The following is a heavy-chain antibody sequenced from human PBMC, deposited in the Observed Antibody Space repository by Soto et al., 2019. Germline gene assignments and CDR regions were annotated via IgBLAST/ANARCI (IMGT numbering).Heavy chain of an antibody. Sequence: ASVKVSCKASGYTFSTYALHWVRQAPGQRLEWMGWINVDNGNTKYSEKLQGRVTFRRDTSASTASMEVSSLRSEDTAVYYCARDRDILTGYYPYWGQGTPVTVSS. CDR3: ARDRDILTGYYPY. V-gene: IGHV1-3*01. J-gene: IGHJ4*02. D-gene: IGHD3-9*01. CDR1: GYTFSTYA. CDR2: INVDNGNT.